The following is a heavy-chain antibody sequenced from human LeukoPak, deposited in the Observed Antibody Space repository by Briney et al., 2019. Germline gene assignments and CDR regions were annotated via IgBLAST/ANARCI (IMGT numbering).Heavy chain of an antibody. D-gene: IGHD1-1*01. V-gene: IGHV4-4*07. CDR3: ARAPTGTGGWNWFDP. J-gene: IGHJ5*02. CDR2: IYPSGGT. CDR1: GGSISSYY. Sequence: PSETLSLTCTVSGGSISSYYWSWIRQPAGKGLELIGRIYPSGGTNYNPSLKSRVTMSVDTSKNQFSLKLSSVPAADTAVYYCARAPTGTGGWNWFDPWGQGTLVTVSS.